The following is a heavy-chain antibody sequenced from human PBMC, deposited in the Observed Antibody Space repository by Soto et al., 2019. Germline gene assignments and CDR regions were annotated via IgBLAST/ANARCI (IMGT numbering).Heavy chain of an antibody. J-gene: IGHJ4*02. CDR1: GFTFSSYW. D-gene: IGHD6-13*01. V-gene: IGHV3-74*01. CDR2: INSGGSST. CDR3: ASLPQRGSSRYIDY. Sequence: GGSLRLSCAASGFTFSSYWMHWVRQAPGKGLVWVSRINSGGSSTSYADSVKGRVTISRDNAKNTLYLQMNSLRAEDTAVYYCASLPQRGSSRYIDYWGQGTLVTVSS.